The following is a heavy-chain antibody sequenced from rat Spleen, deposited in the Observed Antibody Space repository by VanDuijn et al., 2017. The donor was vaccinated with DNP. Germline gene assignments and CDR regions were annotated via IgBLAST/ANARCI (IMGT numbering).Heavy chain of an antibody. CDR3: TSHHTTGDFDY. J-gene: IGHJ2*01. CDR1: GFVFSEYN. V-gene: IGHV5S10*01. D-gene: IGHD1-7*01. CDR2: IIYDGGRT. Sequence: EVQLVESGGGVVQPGKSLKLSCITSGFVFSEYNMAWVRQAPKKGLEWVADIIYDGGRTYYRDSVKGRFTISRDNAKNTLYLQMDSLMSEDTATYYCTSHHTTGDFDYWGQGVMVTVSS.